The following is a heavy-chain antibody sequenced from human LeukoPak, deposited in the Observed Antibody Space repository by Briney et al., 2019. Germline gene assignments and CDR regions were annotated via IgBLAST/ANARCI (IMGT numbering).Heavy chain of an antibody. J-gene: IGHJ4*02. D-gene: IGHD5-12*01. Sequence: GGSLRLSCAASGFTFSDYYMSWLRQAPGKGLEWVSYISSSGSTIYYADSVKGRFTISRDNAKNSLYLQMNSLRAEDTAVYYCARERYSGYDTDYWGQGTLVTVSS. CDR1: GFTFSDYY. CDR2: ISSSGSTI. V-gene: IGHV3-11*01. CDR3: ARERYSGYDTDY.